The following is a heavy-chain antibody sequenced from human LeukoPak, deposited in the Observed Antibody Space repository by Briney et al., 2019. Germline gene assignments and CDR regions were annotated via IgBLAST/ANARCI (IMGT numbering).Heavy chain of an antibody. CDR2: ISSNGGST. Sequence: GGSLRLSCAASGFTFSSYAMHWVRQAPGKGLEYVSAISSNGGSTYYANSVKGRFTISRDNSKNTLYLQMGSLRAEDMAVYYCARVSGWYDYWGQGTLVTVSS. CDR1: GFTFSSYA. D-gene: IGHD6-19*01. CDR3: ARVSGWYDY. V-gene: IGHV3-64*01. J-gene: IGHJ4*02.